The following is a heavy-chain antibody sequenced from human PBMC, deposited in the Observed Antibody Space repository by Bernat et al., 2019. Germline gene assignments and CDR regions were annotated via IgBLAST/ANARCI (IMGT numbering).Heavy chain of an antibody. D-gene: IGHD5-24*01. CDR1: GFTFSSYS. J-gene: IGHJ6*02. CDR3: AKDYPMKLQLGYYYYYGMDV. V-gene: IGHV3-48*01. CDR2: ISSSSSTI. Sequence: EVQLVESGGGLVQPGGSLRLSCAASGFTFSSYSMNWVRQAPGKGLEWVSYISSSSSTIYYADSVKGRFTISRDNSKNTLYLQMNSLRAEDTAVYYCAKDYPMKLQLGYYYYYGMDVWGQGTTVTVSS.